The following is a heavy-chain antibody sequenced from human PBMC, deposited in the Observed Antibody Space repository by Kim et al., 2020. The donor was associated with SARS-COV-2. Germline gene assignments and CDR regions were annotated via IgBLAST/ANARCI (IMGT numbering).Heavy chain of an antibody. CDR2: IYPDDSDT. CDR3: ARRGTMSANSHHFDY. J-gene: IGHJ4*02. CDR1: KYIFTNSW. Sequence: GESLKISCKGDKYIFTNSWIGWVRQMPGKGREWMGMIYPDDSDTRYSPSFQGQVSISADKSISTAYLQWTSLKASDTGIYYCARRGTMSANSHHFDYWGQGSLVIVS. D-gene: IGHD1-26*01. V-gene: IGHV5-51*01.